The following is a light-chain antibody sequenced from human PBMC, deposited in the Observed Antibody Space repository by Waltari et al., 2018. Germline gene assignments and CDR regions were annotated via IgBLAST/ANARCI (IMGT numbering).Light chain of an antibody. V-gene: IGKV1-39*01. CDR3: QQTYTAST. J-gene: IGKJ3*01. Sequence: TCRTDQTISSYLSWYQQKPGRAPQLLIYAATSLHVGVPSRFSGSGSVTDFTLTISSLQPEDFATYYCQQTYTASTFGPGTKVDVK. CDR1: QTISSY. CDR2: AAT.